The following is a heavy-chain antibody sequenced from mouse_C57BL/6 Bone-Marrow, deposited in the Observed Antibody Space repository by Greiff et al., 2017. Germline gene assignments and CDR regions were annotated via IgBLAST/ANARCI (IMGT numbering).Heavy chain of an antibody. CDR2: INPSSGYT. J-gene: IGHJ1*03. CDR1: GYTFTSYW. D-gene: IGHD1-1*01. Sequence: QVQLKQSGAELAKPGASVKLSCKASGYTFTSYWMHWVKQRPGQGLEWIGYINPSSGYTKYNQKFKDKATLTADKSSSTADMQLSSLTYDDSAVYYCARSPYYYGSSLWYFDVWGTGTTVTVSS. CDR3: ARSPYYYGSSLWYFDV. V-gene: IGHV1-7*01.